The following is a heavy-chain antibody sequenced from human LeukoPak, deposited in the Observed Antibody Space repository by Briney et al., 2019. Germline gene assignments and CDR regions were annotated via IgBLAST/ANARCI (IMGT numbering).Heavy chain of an antibody. CDR2: LSSSGGNT. J-gene: IGHJ5*02. CDR1: GFTFSTYA. CDR3: AQISVDTSRIXWSDXDX. D-gene: IGHD5-18*01. Sequence: GGSLRLSCTASGFTFSTYAMTWLRQAPGKGLEWVSALSSSGGNTYYADSVKGRFTISRDNSKNMLYLQMNSLRAEDTAVYYCAQISVDTSRIXWSDXDXWGQGVLVTVS. V-gene: IGHV3-23*01.